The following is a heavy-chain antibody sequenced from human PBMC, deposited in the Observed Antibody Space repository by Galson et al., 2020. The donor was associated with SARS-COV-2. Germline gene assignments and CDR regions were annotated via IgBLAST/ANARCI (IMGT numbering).Heavy chain of an antibody. D-gene: IGHD3-10*01. J-gene: IGHJ4*02. V-gene: IGHV3-9*01. CDR2: ISWNSGRI. CDR1: GFTFEDYA. Sequence: GGSLRLSCAASGFTFEDYAMHWVRQAPGKGLERVSGISWNSGRIGYADSVKGRFTISRDNAKNSLYLQMNSLRAEDTALYYCAKVGYGSGSHNDYWGQGTLVTVSS. CDR3: AKVGYGSGSHNDY.